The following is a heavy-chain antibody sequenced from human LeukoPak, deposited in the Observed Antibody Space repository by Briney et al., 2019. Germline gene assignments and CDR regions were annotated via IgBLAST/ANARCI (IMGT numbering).Heavy chain of an antibody. CDR2: ISPKSGGT. V-gene: IGHV1-2*02. CDR3: ARSPFLEYLEPTYMDV. D-gene: IGHD3-3*02. CDR1: GYTFTGYF. Sequence: GASVKVSCKASGYTFTGYFILYVRQAPRQGLEWMGWISPKSGGTNYAQKFQGRVTMTRDTAISTAYMELSSLKSDDTAMYYCARSPFLEYLEPTYMDVWGKGTSVIVSS. J-gene: IGHJ6*03.